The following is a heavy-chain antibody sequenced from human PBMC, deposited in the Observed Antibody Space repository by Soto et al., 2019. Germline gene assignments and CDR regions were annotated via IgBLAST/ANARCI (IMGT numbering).Heavy chain of an antibody. V-gene: IGHV4-4*07. CDR1: GGSMNDYY. CDR2: IFTSGNT. CDR3: ASGRLVSRYYGLDV. Sequence: SETLSLTCTVSGGSMNDYYWSWIRQPAGKGLEWIGRIFTSGNTNYNPSLRSRLTMSVDTSTNQVSLRLTSVTAADTAVYYCASGRLVSRYYGLDVWGQGTTVTV. J-gene: IGHJ6*02. D-gene: IGHD6-6*01.